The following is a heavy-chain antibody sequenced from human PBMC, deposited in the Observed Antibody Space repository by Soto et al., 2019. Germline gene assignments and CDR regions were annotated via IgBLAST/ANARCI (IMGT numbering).Heavy chain of an antibody. CDR2: MYYSGST. CDR3: QAEDGIRDVRSVSAFLLNRSSDL. D-gene: IGHD3-10*02. Sequence: PGKSLEWIGYMYYSGSTYYNPSLKSRVTISVNTSKNQFSLKLSSVTAADTAFFFFQAEDGIRDVRSVSAFLLNRSSDL. V-gene: IGHV4-31*02. J-gene: IGHJ2*01.